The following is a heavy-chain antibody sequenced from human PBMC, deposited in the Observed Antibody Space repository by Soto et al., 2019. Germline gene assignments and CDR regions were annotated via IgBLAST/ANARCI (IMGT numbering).Heavy chain of an antibody. V-gene: IGHV3-33*01. CDR1: GFTFSSYG. D-gene: IGHD2-15*01. Sequence: QLQLVESGGGVVQPGRSLRLSCAASGFTFSSYGMHWVRQAPGKGLEWVAVIWYDGSKKYYADSVKGRFTITRDNSKNTLYRQMNSLRAEDTAVYYCVRDGYCSGGSCYSVPVFDYWGQGTLVTVSS. CDR2: IWYDGSKK. J-gene: IGHJ4*02. CDR3: VRDGYCSGGSCYSVPVFDY.